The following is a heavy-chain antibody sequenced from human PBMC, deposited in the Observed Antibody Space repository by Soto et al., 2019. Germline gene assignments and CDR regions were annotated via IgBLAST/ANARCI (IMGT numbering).Heavy chain of an antibody. Sequence: ASVKVSCKASGYTFTSYAMNWVRQAPGQRPEWMGWINAGNGNTKYSQKFQGRVTITRDTSASTAYMELSSLRSEDTAVYYCARDPESVMYYDFWSGYWFDPWGQGTLVTVSS. CDR3: ARDPESVMYYDFWSGYWFDP. CDR1: GYTFTSYA. V-gene: IGHV1-3*01. J-gene: IGHJ5*02. CDR2: INAGNGNT. D-gene: IGHD3-3*01.